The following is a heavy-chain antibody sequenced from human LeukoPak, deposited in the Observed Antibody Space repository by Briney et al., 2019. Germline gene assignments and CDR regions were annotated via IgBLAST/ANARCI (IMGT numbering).Heavy chain of an antibody. CDR2: INHSGST. CDR1: GGSLSGYY. V-gene: IGHV4-34*01. CDR3: ARVGNYYGSGSYYTTRYYFDY. J-gene: IGHJ4*02. D-gene: IGHD3-10*01. Sequence: SETLSLTCAVYGGSLSGYYWRWVRQPPGKGLEWDGEINHSGSTNYNPSLKSRVTISVDTSKNQFSLKLSSVTAADTAVYYCARVGNYYGSGSYYTTRYYFDYWGQGTLVTVSS.